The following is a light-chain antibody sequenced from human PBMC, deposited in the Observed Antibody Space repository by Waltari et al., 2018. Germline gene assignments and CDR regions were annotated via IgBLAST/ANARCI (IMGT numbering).Light chain of an antibody. V-gene: IGKV1-27*01. J-gene: IGKJ1*01. CDR3: QKYDRDPRT. Sequence: DIQMTQSPSSLSASVGDRVTITCRASQGIKNYVAWYQQKPGTVPKLLIYAASTLQSGFPSRFSGSGYGTDFSLTISSLQPEDAATYYCQKYDRDPRTFGQGTKVEI. CDR2: AAS. CDR1: QGIKNY.